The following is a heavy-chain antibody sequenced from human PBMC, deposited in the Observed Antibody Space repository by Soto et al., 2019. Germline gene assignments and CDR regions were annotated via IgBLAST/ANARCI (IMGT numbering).Heavy chain of an antibody. CDR1: GGSISSGGYS. Sequence: TLSLAFAVSGGSISSGGYSWSWIRQPPGKGLEWIGYIYHSGSTSYNPSLKSRVTISVDRSKNQFSLKMSSVTAADTAVYYCARGPNWFDPWGQGTPVTVSS. J-gene: IGHJ5*02. CDR2: IYHSGST. CDR3: ARGPNWFDP. V-gene: IGHV4-30-2*01.